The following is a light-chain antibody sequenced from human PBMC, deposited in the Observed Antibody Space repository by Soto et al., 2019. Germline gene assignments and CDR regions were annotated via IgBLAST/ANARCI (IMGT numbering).Light chain of an antibody. Sequence: DIQMTQAPSSLSASVGDRVTLTCRASQSVAGYLNWYQQKPGGAPHLLIYAASTLQSGVPSRFSGSGSGTDFKLTISSLQPEDVATYYCQQLNIYPLTFGPGTKVDIK. CDR3: QQLNIYPLT. J-gene: IGKJ3*01. CDR2: AAS. V-gene: IGKV1-39*01. CDR1: QSVAGY.